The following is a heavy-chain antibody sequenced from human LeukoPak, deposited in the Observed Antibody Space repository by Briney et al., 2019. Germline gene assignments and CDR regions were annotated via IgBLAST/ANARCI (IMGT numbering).Heavy chain of an antibody. CDR2: ISGSGGST. D-gene: IGHD3-22*01. J-gene: IGHJ4*02. CDR1: GFTFSSYA. CDR3: ANWEYYYDSSGYFQFDY. V-gene: IGHV3-23*01. Sequence: GGSLRLSCAASGFTFSSYAMSWVRQAPGKGLEWVSAISGSGGSTYYADSVKGRFTISRDNSKNTLYLQMNSLRAEDTAVYYCANWEYYYDSSGYFQFDYWGQGTLVTVSS.